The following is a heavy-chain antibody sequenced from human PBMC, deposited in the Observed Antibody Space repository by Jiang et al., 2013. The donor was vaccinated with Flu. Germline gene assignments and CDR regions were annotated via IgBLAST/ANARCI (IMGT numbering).Heavy chain of an antibody. CDR1: GYTFTRYA. CDR3: AKADFGVVGDY. J-gene: IGHJ4*02. V-gene: IGHV1-3*04. D-gene: IGHD3-3*01. Sequence: SGAEVKKPGASVKVSCKASGYTFTRYAIHWVRQAPGQRLEWMGWINTGIGNTKLSQKFQGRVTLTRDTSASTAYMDLSSLRSEDTAVYYCAKADFGVVGDYWGQGTLVTVSS. CDR2: INTGIGNT.